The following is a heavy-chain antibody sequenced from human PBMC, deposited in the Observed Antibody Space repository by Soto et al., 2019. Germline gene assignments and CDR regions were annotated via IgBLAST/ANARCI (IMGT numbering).Heavy chain of an antibody. V-gene: IGHV3-21*01. J-gene: IGHJ6*02. CDR1: GFTFSSYS. CDR2: ISSSSSYI. D-gene: IGHD4-17*01. CDR3: VYGDYAYCMDV. Sequence: EVQLVESGGGLVKPGGSLRLSCAASGFTFSSYSMNWVRQAPGKGLEWVSAISSSSSYIYYADSVKGRFTISRDNAKNSLYRQRNRLAAEDTAVYYCVYGDYAYCMDVWGQGNTVTVSS.